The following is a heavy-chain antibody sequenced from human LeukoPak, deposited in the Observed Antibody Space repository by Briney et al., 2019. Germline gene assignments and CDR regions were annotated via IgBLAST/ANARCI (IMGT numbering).Heavy chain of an antibody. V-gene: IGHV3-23*01. D-gene: IGHD1-26*01. CDR1: GFTFSSYA. Sequence: GGSLRLSCAASGFTFSSYAMSWVRQAPGKGLEWVSAISGSGGSTYYADSVKGRFTISRDSSKNTLFLHMDTLRAEDTAIYYCAKDRTVGASYWYFDLWGRGTLVTVSS. CDR3: AKDRTVGASYWYFDL. J-gene: IGHJ2*01. CDR2: ISGSGGST.